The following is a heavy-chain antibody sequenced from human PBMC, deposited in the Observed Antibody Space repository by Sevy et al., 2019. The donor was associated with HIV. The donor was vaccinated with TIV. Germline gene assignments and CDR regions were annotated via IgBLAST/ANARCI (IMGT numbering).Heavy chain of an antibody. D-gene: IGHD2-2*01. CDR3: AGDQLPTDYFDY. Sequence: GGSLRLSCAVSGFTFSSYWMSWVRQAPGKGLEWVANIKQDGSEKYYVDSVKGRFTISRDNAKNSLYLQMNSLRAEDTAVYYCAGDQLPTDYFDYWGQGTPVTVSS. CDR2: IKQDGSEK. CDR1: GFTFSSYW. V-gene: IGHV3-7*01. J-gene: IGHJ4*02.